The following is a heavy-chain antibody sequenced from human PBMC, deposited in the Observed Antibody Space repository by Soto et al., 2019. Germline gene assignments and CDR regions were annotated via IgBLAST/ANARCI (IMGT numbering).Heavy chain of an antibody. Sequence: EVQLLESGGGLVQPGGSLRLSCAASGFTFSSRAMSWVRQAPGKGLEWVSAISDTGTTTYYADSVKGRFTISRDNSKHTLYLQMNSLRVEDTALYYCTKDREMTTKPRSFDLWGRGTLVTVSS. CDR1: GFTFSSRA. V-gene: IGHV3-23*01. CDR3: TKDREMTTKPRSFDL. J-gene: IGHJ2*01. D-gene: IGHD4-4*01. CDR2: ISDTGTTT.